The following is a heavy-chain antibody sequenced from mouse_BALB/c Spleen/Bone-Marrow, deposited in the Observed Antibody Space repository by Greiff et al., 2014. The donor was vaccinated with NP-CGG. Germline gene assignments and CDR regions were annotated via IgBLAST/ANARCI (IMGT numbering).Heavy chain of an antibody. CDR2: IRNKAYGYTT. Sequence: EVQVVESGGGLVQPGGSLRLSCTTSGFTFTDYYMSWVRQPPGKALEWLAFIRNKAYGYTTEYSASVRGRFTISRDNSQSILYLQMNTLRAEDSATYYCARFPMGYWGQGTSVTVSS. CDR1: GFTFTDYY. J-gene: IGHJ4*01. CDR3: ARFPMGY. V-gene: IGHV7-3*02.